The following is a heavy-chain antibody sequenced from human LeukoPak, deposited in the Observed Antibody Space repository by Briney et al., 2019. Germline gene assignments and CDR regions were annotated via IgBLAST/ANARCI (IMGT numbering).Heavy chain of an antibody. D-gene: IGHD2-2*01. CDR2: IYYSGST. J-gene: IGHJ6*03. CDR3: ARGSGVPAARYYYYYYYMDV. CDR1: GGSISSYY. V-gene: IGHV4-59*01. Sequence: SETLSLTCTVSGGSISSYYWSWIRQPPGKGLEWIGYIYYSGSTNYNPSLKSRATVSVDTSKNQFSLKLSSVTAADTAVYYCARGSGVPAARYYYYYYYMDVWGKGTTVTVSS.